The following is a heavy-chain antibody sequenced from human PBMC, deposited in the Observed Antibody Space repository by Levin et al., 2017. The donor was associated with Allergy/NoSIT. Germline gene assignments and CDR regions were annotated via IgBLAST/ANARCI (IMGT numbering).Heavy chain of an antibody. CDR1: GFSVSSNY. V-gene: IGHV3-66*04. D-gene: IGHD3-3*01. CDR2: IYGGDST. Sequence: GGSLRLSCAASGFSVSSNYMSWVRQAPGKGLEWVSVIYGGDSTYYVDSVKGRFTISRDNSNNTLYLQMNSLRVEDTAVYYCARRGSGGRAFDRWGQGTMVTVSS. J-gene: IGHJ3*02. CDR3: ARRGSGGRAFDR.